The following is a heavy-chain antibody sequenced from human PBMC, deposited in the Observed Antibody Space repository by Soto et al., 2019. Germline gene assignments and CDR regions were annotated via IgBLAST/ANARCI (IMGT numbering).Heavy chain of an antibody. CDR3: VRIAAAGTT. CDR2: FYYSGST. Sequence: QVQLQESGPGLVKPSETLSLTCTVSGGSISHFFWHWIRQPPGKGLEWIGSFYYSGSTKYNPSLKSRVTISTDTSNNQFSLKMTPVTAADTAVYYCVRIAAAGTTWGQGTLVTVSS. CDR1: GGSISHFF. D-gene: IGHD6-25*01. V-gene: IGHV4-59*01. J-gene: IGHJ4*02.